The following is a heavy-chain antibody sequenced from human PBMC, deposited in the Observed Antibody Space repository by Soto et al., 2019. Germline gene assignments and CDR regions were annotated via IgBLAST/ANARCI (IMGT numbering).Heavy chain of an antibody. J-gene: IGHJ4*01. Sequence: QVHLQESGPGLVKPSQTLSLTCTVSGGSINSDGYYWSWIRQHPEKGLEWIGYIKYSGATYYNPSLKSRLTISVDTSKTQFSLQLTSVIAADTALYYCARESYSFGRAFDIWGHGTLVTVSS. CDR3: ARESYSFGRAFDI. V-gene: IGHV4-31*03. CDR1: GGSINSDGYY. CDR2: IKYSGAT. D-gene: IGHD5-18*01.